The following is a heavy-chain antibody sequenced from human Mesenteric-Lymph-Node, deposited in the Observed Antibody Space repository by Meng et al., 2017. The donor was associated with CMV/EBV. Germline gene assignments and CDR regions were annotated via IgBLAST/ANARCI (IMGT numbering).Heavy chain of an antibody. J-gene: IGHJ6*02. D-gene: IGHD3-3*01. CDR1: GFTFSSYW. V-gene: IGHV3-74*01. CDR2: INSDGSST. Sequence: GESLKISCAASGFTFSSYWMHWVRQAPGKGLVWVSRINSDGSSTSYADSVKGRFTISRDNAKNSLYLQMNSLRAEDTAVYYCARDHPSGAYYDFWSGDTYYYYGMDVWGQGTTVTVSS. CDR3: ARDHPSGAYYDFWSGDTYYYYGMDV.